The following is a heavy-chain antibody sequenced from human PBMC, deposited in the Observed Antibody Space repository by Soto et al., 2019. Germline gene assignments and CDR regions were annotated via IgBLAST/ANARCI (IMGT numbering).Heavy chain of an antibody. Sequence: QVQLVESGGGVVQPGRSLRLSCAASGFTFSSYGMHWVRQAPGKGLEWVAVISYDGSNKYYADSVKGRFTISRDNSKNTLYLQMSSLRAEDTAVYYCAKDSKAVEMATMLFDYWGQGTLVTVSS. V-gene: IGHV3-30*18. J-gene: IGHJ4*02. CDR1: GFTFSSYG. CDR2: ISYDGSNK. CDR3: AKDSKAVEMATMLFDY. D-gene: IGHD5-12*01.